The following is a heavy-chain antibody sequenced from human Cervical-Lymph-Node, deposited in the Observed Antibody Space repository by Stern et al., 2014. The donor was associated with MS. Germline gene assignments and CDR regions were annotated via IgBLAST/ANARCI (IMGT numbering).Heavy chain of an antibody. J-gene: IGHJ6*02. CDR3: ARAGVPAASDYYYYGMDV. D-gene: IGHD2-2*01. V-gene: IGHV1-69*09. CDR1: GGTFSSYT. Sequence: QVQLVESGAEVKKPGSSVKVSCKASGGTFSSYTISWVRQAPGQGLEWMGRVIPNVGIGNYAQKFQGRVTITADKSTSTAYMELSSLRSEDTAVYYCARAGVPAASDYYYYGMDVWGQGTTVTVSS. CDR2: VIPNVGIG.